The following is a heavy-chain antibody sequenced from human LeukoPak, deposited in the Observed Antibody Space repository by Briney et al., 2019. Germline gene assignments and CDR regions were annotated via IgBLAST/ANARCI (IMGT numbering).Heavy chain of an antibody. CDR1: GFTFSSYA. CDR3: AKDLHGDYYFDY. J-gene: IGHJ4*02. V-gene: IGHV3-23*01. D-gene: IGHD4-17*01. CDR2: ISGSGGST. Sequence: GGSLRLSCAASGFTFSSYAMSWVRQAPGKGLEWVSAISGSGGSTYYADSVKGRFTISRDNSKNTLYLQMSSLRAEDTAVYYCAKDLHGDYYFDYWGQGTLVTVSS.